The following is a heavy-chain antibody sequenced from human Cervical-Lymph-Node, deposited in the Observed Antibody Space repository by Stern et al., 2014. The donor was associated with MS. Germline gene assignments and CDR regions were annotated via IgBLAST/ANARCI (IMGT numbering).Heavy chain of an antibody. CDR3: AIYRTFDY. D-gene: IGHD1-26*01. V-gene: IGHV3-48*01. CDR1: GFTFSSCN. Sequence: VQLVESGGVLVQPGGSLRLSCAASGFTFSSCNMNWVRQTPGKGLEWVAFISTSSDSIYYADSVKGRFTISRDNAKNSLYLQMNSLRAEDPAVYYCAIYRTFDYWGRGTLVTVSS. J-gene: IGHJ4*02. CDR2: ISTSSDSI.